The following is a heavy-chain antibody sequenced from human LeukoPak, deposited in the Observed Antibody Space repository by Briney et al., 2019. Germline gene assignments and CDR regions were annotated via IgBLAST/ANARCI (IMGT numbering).Heavy chain of an antibody. CDR3: GTYSSGYYDAFDI. V-gene: IGHV1-8*01. Sequence: ASVKVSCKASGYTFTSYDINWVRQATGQGLEWMGWMNPNSGNTGYAQKFQGRVTMTRNTSISTAYMELSSLRSEDTAVYYCGTYSSGYYDAFDIWGQGTMVTVSS. CDR2: MNPNSGNT. D-gene: IGHD3-22*01. CDR1: GYTFTSYD. J-gene: IGHJ3*02.